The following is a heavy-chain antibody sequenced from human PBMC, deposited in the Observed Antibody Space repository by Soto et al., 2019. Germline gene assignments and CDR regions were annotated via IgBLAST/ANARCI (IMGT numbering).Heavy chain of an antibody. V-gene: IGHV3-48*03. D-gene: IGHD3-10*01. J-gene: IGHJ3*01. CDR3: ATRSGGGGDFDF. Sequence: EVQLVESGGGLVLPGGSLRLSCAASGLTFSNYEMNWVRQAPGKGLEWVSYIGRGGTTTYYADSLKGRFTISRDNAKNPLYLQMNSLRAEETAVYYCATRSGGGGDFDFWGQGTMVTVSS. CDR2: IGRGGTTT. CDR1: GLTFSNYE.